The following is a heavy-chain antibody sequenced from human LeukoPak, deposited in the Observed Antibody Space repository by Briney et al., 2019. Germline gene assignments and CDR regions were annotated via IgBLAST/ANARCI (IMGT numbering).Heavy chain of an antibody. CDR1: GFTFSSYA. CDR2: ISGSGGST. Sequence: PGGSLRLSCAASGFTFSSYAMSWVRQAPGKGLEWVSAISGSGGSTYYADPVKGRFTISRDNSKNTLYLQMNSLRAEDTAVYYCAKAPGGKKVGATMSVFEEDAFDIWGQGTMVTVSS. V-gene: IGHV3-23*01. CDR3: AKAPGGKKVGATMSVFEEDAFDI. J-gene: IGHJ3*02. D-gene: IGHD1-26*01.